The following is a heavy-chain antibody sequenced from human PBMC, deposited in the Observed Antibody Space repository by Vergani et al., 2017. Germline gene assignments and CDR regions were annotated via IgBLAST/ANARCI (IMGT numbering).Heavy chain of an antibody. J-gene: IGHJ3*02. V-gene: IGHV3-23*04. Sequence: EVQLVESGGGLVQPGGSLRLTCAASELTFSNYAMNWVRQAPGKGLEWVSGISGSGVSAYYTDSVKGRFTISRDNSKNMLFLHMNSLRPEDTAVYYCAKVGRSEVAGTFGAFDIWGQGTTVTVSS. D-gene: IGHD6-19*01. CDR2: ISGSGVSA. CDR3: AKVGRSEVAGTFGAFDI. CDR1: ELTFSNYA.